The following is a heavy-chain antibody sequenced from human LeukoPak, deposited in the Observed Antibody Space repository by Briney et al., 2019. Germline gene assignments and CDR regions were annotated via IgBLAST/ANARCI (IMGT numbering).Heavy chain of an antibody. CDR3: AREFNGSPDY. Sequence: KPSETLSLTCTVSGGSISSNTYYWSWIRQPPGKGLEWTGSIRYSGRTYYKPSLKSRVTLSVDTSKNQLLLNLRSVTAADTAMYYCAREFNGSPDYLGQGTLVTVSS. V-gene: IGHV4-39*02. D-gene: IGHD6-25*01. J-gene: IGHJ4*02. CDR1: GGSISSNTYY. CDR2: IRYSGRT.